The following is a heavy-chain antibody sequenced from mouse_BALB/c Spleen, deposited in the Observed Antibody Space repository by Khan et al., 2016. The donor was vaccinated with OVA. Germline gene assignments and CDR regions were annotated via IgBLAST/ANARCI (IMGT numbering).Heavy chain of an antibody. D-gene: IGHD1-1*01. Sequence: QVQLQQSGPGLVAPSQSLSITCTVSGFSLSSYGVHWVRQPPGKGLEWLGVIWAGGSTNYTSALMSRLRISKDNSNSQVFLKMNSLQTDDTAMYYCARDTTVESYWYFDVWGAGTTVTVSS. CDR2: IWAGGST. J-gene: IGHJ1*01. CDR3: ARDTTVESYWYFDV. CDR1: GFSLSSYG. V-gene: IGHV2-9*02.